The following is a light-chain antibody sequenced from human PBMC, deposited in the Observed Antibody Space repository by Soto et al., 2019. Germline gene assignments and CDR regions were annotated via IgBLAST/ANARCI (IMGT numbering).Light chain of an antibody. Sequence: EIVMTQSPATLSVSPGERATLSCRASQSVSILLAWYQQKPGQAPRLLIYDASNRATGIPDRFSGSGSGTDFTLTFSSLEPEDFAVYYCQQYSNWPITFGQGTRLEIK. CDR2: DAS. V-gene: IGKV3-11*01. J-gene: IGKJ5*01. CDR1: QSVSIL. CDR3: QQYSNWPIT.